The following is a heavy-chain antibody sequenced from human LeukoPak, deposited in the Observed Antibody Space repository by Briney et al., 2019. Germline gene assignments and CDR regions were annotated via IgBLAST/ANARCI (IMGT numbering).Heavy chain of an antibody. Sequence: GGSLRLSCAASGFTFSSYAMSWVRQAPGKGLEWVSGISGSDGSTDYADSVKGRFTISRDNSKNTLYLQMNSLRAEDTAVYYCASGRGGLVTYWGQGTLVTVSS. J-gene: IGHJ4*02. CDR2: ISGSDGST. CDR3: ASGRGGLVTY. D-gene: IGHD1-26*01. V-gene: IGHV3-23*01. CDR1: GFTFSSYA.